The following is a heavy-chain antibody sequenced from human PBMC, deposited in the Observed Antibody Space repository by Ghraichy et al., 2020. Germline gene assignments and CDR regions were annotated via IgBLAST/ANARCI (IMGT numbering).Heavy chain of an antibody. D-gene: IGHD1-14*01. CDR2: VSSSGRST. CDR1: GFIFSDFS. V-gene: IGHV3-23*01. Sequence: GGSLRLSCAASGFIFSDFSMNWVRQAPGKGLEWVSTVSSSGRSTYYADSVKGRFTVSSDNSKNTVYLEMNSLRAEDTATYYCVKVRATTSTYVWFDPWGQGTLVSVSS. J-gene: IGHJ5*02. CDR3: VKVRATTSTYVWFDP.